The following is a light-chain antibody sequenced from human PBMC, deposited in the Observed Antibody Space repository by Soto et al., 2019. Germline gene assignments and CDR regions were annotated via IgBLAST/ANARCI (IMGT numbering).Light chain of an antibody. CDR2: AAS. J-gene: IGKJ1*01. V-gene: IGKV1-39*01. Sequence: DIQITQSATSLSSYLLDIVTITCRASQSISSYLNWYQQKPGKAPKLLIYAASSLQSGVPSRFSGSGSGTDFTLTISSLQPEDFATYYCQQSYSTPRTFGQGTKVDIK. CDR1: QSISSY. CDR3: QQSYSTPRT.